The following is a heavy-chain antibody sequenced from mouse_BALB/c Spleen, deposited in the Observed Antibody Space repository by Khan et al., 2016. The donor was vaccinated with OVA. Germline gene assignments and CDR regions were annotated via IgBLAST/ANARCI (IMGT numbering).Heavy chain of an antibody. Sequence: VQLQESGPGLVAPSQSLSITCTVSGFSLTGYGVNWVRQPPGKGLEWLGMIWGDGSTDYNSALKSRLSISKDNSKSQVFLKMNSLQTYDTARYYCSRAYYANYREAMDYWGQGTSVTVSS. V-gene: IGHV2-6-7*01. CDR2: IWGDGST. J-gene: IGHJ4*01. CDR1: GFSLTGYG. CDR3: SRAYYANYREAMDY. D-gene: IGHD2-10*01.